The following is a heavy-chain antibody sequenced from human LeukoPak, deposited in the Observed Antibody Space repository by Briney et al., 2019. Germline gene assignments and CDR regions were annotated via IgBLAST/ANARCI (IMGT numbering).Heavy chain of an antibody. CDR2: IYYSGST. CDR1: GGSINSYY. D-gene: IGHD4-17*01. CDR3: ARANPVNPRYYYYMDV. Sequence: SETLSLTCTVSGGSINSYYWSWIRQPPGKGLEWIGYIYYSGSTNYNPSFKSRVTISVDTSKNQFSLKLSSVTAADTAVYYCARANPVNPRYYYYMDVWGEGTTVTVSS. J-gene: IGHJ6*03. V-gene: IGHV4-59*01.